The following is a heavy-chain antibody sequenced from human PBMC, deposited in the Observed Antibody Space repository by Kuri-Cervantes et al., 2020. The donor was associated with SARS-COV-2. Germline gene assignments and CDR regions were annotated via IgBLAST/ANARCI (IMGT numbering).Heavy chain of an antibody. J-gene: IGHJ4*02. CDR2: ISSSSSYI. V-gene: IGHV3-21*01. Sequence: AGSLRLSCAPSGFTFSSYSMNWVRQAPGKGLEWVSSISSSSSYIYYADSVKGRFTISRDNAKNSLYLQMNSLRAEDTAVYYWARVLPEPAAAFDYWGQGTLVTVSS. CDR1: GFTFSSYS. D-gene: IGHD6-13*01. CDR3: ARVLPEPAAAFDY.